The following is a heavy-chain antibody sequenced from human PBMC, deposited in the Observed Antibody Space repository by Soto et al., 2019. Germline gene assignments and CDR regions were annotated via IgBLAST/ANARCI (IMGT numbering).Heavy chain of an antibody. CDR2: IYTRGST. D-gene: IGHD6-19*01. J-gene: IGHJ6*02. CDR3: ARAPPSEAVGGTGYYFGLNV. CDR1: PGCNSSYY. V-gene: IGHV4-4*07. Sequence: SLTLSLTGTASPGCNSSYYWSWIPQPAGKELEWIGRIYTRGSTNYNPSLKRRVTMSVETSKSHFTLKLNSVAAADSAVYYCARAPPSEAVGGTGYYFGLNVWGPGTAVTVSS.